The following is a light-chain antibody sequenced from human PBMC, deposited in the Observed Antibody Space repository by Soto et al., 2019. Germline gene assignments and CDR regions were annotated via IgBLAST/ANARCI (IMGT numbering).Light chain of an antibody. Sequence: EIVMTQSPATLSVSPGERATLSCRASQSVSDNLAWYQQKRGQAPRLLIYGASTRATGIPARFSGGGSGTEFTLTITSLQSEDFAFYYCQQYQNWPLTFGGWTKVEIK. V-gene: IGKV3-15*01. CDR2: GAS. CDR1: QSVSDN. J-gene: IGKJ4*01. CDR3: QQYQNWPLT.